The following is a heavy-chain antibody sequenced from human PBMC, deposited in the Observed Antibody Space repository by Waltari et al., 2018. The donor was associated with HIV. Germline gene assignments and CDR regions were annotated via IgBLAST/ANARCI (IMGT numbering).Heavy chain of an antibody. CDR3: ARGAAVAGRFDY. D-gene: IGHD6-19*01. CDR1: GYSISSGYY. CDR2: IYHSGST. J-gene: IGHJ4*02. V-gene: IGHV4-38-2*01. Sequence: QVQLQESGPGLVKPSETLSLTCAVSGYSISSGYYWGWIRQPPGKGLEWIGSIYHSGSTYYNPSLKSRVTISVDTSKNQFSLKLSSVTAADTAVYYCARGAAVAGRFDYWGQGTLVTVSS.